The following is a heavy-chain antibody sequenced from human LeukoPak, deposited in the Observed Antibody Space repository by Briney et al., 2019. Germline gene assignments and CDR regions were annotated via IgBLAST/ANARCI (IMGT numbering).Heavy chain of an antibody. CDR3: SKYGTVSYYNVLY. Sequence: GGSLPLSCLASRFTLRSYAMTWVRPAAGRGVQWVATISVSGDNTYNADSVKGRFTITRDTSKSTLYLQMNSLRDEDTAVLYYSKYGTVSYYNVLYWGQGTLVTVSS. J-gene: IGHJ4*02. V-gene: IGHV3-23*01. CDR2: ISVSGDNT. CDR1: RFTLRSYA. D-gene: IGHD3-10*01.